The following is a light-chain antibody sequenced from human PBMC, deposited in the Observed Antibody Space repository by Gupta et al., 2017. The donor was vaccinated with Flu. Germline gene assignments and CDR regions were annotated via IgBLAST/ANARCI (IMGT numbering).Light chain of an antibody. CDR1: QSISSC. V-gene: IGKV1-5*03. J-gene: IGKJ1*01. CDR2: NAS. Sequence: PSVLSASLGGSVTITCRARQSISSCFVWYQQKPGHAPKLLIYNASRGDSGVPSRFSGSGSGTEFTLTISRRQPDDFAIYYCQPQSRSPRPFGQGTQVEIK. CDR3: QPQSRSPRP.